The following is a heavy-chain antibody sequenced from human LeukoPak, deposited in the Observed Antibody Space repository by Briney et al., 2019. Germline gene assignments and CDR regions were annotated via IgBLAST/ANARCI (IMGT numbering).Heavy chain of an antibody. CDR3: ARHLGADDH. CDR1: GARITTYY. Sequence: SQTLSLTCTVSGARITTYYWSWIRQPPGKGLEWIGYISYSETTNYNPSLKSRITISADPSKNQVSLKMTSLTAADTAIYYCARHLGADDHWGQGTLVTVSS. V-gene: IGHV4-59*08. D-gene: IGHD4/OR15-4a*01. J-gene: IGHJ4*02. CDR2: ISYSETT.